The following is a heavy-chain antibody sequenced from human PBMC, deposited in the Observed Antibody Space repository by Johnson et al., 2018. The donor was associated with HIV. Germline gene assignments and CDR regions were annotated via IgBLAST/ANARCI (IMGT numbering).Heavy chain of an antibody. J-gene: IGHJ3*02. CDR3: AREASGSRDAFDI. D-gene: IGHD1-26*01. CDR1: GFTFDDYA. CDR2: ISWNSGSI. Sequence: QLVESGGGLVQPGRSLRLSCAASGFTFDDYAMHWVRQAPGKGLEWVSGISWNSGSIGYADSVKGRFTISRDNSKNTLYLQMGSLRAEDMAVYYCAREASGSRDAFDIWGQGTMVTVSS. V-gene: IGHV3-9*03.